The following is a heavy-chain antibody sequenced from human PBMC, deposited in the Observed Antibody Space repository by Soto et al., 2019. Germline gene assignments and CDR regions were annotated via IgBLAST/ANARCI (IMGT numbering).Heavy chain of an antibody. Sequence: SVKVSCKASGGTFSSYTISWVRQAPGQGLEWMGRIIPILGIANYAQKFQGRVTMTADKSTSTAYMELSSLRSEDTAVYYCARVLYSSSSDYYYYYMDVWGKGTTVTV. D-gene: IGHD6-6*01. CDR2: IIPILGIA. CDR3: ARVLYSSSSDYYYYYMDV. CDR1: GGTFSSYT. J-gene: IGHJ6*03. V-gene: IGHV1-69*02.